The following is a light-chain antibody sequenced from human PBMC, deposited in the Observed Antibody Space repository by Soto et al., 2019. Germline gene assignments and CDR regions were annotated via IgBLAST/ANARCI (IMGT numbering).Light chain of an antibody. CDR1: QSVSSN. Sequence: EIVLTQSPVTLSLSPGERATLSCRASQSVSSNLAWYQQRPGQAPRLLIYGASTRATGIPARFSGSGSGTEFTLTISSLQSEDFAVYYCQQYNNWPPITFGQGTRLEIK. CDR2: GAS. J-gene: IGKJ5*01. CDR3: QQYNNWPPIT. V-gene: IGKV3-15*01.